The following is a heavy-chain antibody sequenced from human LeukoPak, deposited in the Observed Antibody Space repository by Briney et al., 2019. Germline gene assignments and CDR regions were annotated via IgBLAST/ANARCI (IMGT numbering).Heavy chain of an antibody. CDR1: GYTFTSYA. D-gene: IGHD3-10*01. CDR2: INAGNGNT. CDR3: ARGLNAYYYGSGSSRVGFDY. Sequence: ASVKVSCKASGYTFTSYAMHWVRQAPGQRLEWMGWINAGNGNTKYSQKFQGRVTITRDTSASTAYMELSSLRSEDTAVYYCARGLNAYYYGSGSSRVGFDYWGQGTLVTVSS. V-gene: IGHV1-3*01. J-gene: IGHJ4*02.